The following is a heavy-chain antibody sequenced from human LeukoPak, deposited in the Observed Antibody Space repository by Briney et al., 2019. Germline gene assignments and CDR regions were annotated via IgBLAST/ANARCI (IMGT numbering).Heavy chain of an antibody. CDR2: IRYDGSNK. CDR1: GFTFSSYG. Sequence: GGSLRLSCAASGFTFSSYGMHWVRQAPGKGLEWVAFIRYDGSNKYYADSVKGRFTISRDNAKNSLYLQMNGLRAEDTALYYCAKDSTSSGRFGGMDVWGQGTTVTVSS. CDR3: AKDSTSSGRFGGMDV. J-gene: IGHJ6*02. D-gene: IGHD6-19*01. V-gene: IGHV3-30*02.